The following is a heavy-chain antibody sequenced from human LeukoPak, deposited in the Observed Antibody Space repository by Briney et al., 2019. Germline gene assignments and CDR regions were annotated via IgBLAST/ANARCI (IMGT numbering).Heavy chain of an antibody. J-gene: IGHJ3*02. CDR2: INPNSGGT. Sequence: ASVKVSCKASGYTFTSYYMHWVRQAPGQGLEWMGWINPNSGGTNYAQKFQGRVTMTRDTSISTAYMELSRLRSDDTAVYYCARELDKPNSSGGYPDAFDIWGQGTMVTVSS. V-gene: IGHV1-2*02. CDR3: ARELDKPNSSGGYPDAFDI. D-gene: IGHD6-19*01. CDR1: GYTFTSYY.